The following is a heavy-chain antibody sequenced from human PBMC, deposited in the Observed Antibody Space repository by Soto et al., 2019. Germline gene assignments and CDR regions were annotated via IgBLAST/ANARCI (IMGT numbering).Heavy chain of an antibody. CDR2: IYYSGST. CDR3: ARLATRYYFDY. V-gene: IGHV4-61*08. J-gene: IGHJ4*02. CDR1: GGSVSSGGYS. Sequence: SETLSLACAVSGGSVSSGGYSWSWIRQPPGKGLEWVGYIYYSGSTTYNPSLKSRVTISVDTSKNQFSLKLSSVTAADTAVYYCARLATRYYFDYWGQGTLVTVSS. D-gene: IGHD1-1*01.